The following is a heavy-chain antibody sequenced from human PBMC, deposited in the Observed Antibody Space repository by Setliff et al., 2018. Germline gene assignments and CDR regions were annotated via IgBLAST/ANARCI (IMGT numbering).Heavy chain of an antibody. D-gene: IGHD2-8*02. Sequence: ASVKVSCKASGYSFSSNAFHWVRQAPGQTLEWMGWIHAGSSNTLYSQRFQDRITITRDTSATTVHMELSSLRSDDTAVYYCARMSTSGPHYDYWGQGTLVTVS. J-gene: IGHJ4*02. V-gene: IGHV1-3*01. CDR1: GYSFSSNA. CDR3: ARMSTSGPHYDY. CDR2: IHAGSSNT.